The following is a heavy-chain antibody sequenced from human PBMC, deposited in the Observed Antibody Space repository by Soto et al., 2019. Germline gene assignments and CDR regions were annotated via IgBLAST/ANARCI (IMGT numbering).Heavy chain of an antibody. CDR3: ARHVYYDVLKKNY. J-gene: IGHJ4*02. V-gene: IGHV1-24*01. Sequence: ASVKVSCTVSGHTHTELSMHWVRQAPGRGLEWMGGFDPEDGETIFAQKFQGRVTISADTSISTAYLEWSSLKASDTAIYYCARHVYYDVLKKNYWGQGTLVTVSS. D-gene: IGHD3-9*01. CDR1: GHTHTELS. CDR2: FDPEDGET.